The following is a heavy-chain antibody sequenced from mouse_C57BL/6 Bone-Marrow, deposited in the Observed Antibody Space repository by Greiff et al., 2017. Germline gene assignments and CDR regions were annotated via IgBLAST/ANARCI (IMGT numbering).Heavy chain of an antibody. J-gene: IGHJ2*01. CDR3: ARAPITTVVEFDY. CDR2: INPSTGGT. V-gene: IGHV1-42*01. Sequence: EVQLQQSGPELVKPGASVKISCKASGYSFTGYYMNWVKQSPEKSLEWIGEINPSTGGTTYNQKFKAKATLTVDKSSSTAYMQLKSLTSEDSAVXYCARAPITTVVEFDYWGQGTTLTVSS. CDR1: GYSFTGYY. D-gene: IGHD1-1*01.